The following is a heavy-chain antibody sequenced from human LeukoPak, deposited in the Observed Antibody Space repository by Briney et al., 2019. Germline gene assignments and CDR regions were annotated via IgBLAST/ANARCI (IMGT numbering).Heavy chain of an antibody. D-gene: IGHD3-10*01. Sequence: GGSLRLSCAASGFTFNNYWMHWVRQAPGKGLEWVSVIYSGGSTYYADSVKGRFTISRDNSKNTLYLQMNSLRAEDTAVYYCARVLAMVRGVIDYWGQGTLVTVSS. V-gene: IGHV3-66*01. CDR3: ARVLAMVRGVIDY. CDR1: GFTFNNYW. CDR2: IYSGGST. J-gene: IGHJ4*02.